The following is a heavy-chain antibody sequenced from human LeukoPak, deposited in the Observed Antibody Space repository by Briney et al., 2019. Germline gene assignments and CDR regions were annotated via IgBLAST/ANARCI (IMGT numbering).Heavy chain of an antibody. CDR1: GFTFSSYA. CDR3: AKDFGSIAAAVYYFDY. Sequence: GGSLRLSCAASGFTFSSYAMSWVRQAPGKGLEWVSAISGSGGSTYYADSVKGRFTISRDNSKNTLYPQMNSLRAEDTAVYYCAKDFGSIAAAVYYFDYWGQGTLVTVSS. CDR2: ISGSGGST. D-gene: IGHD6-13*01. V-gene: IGHV3-23*01. J-gene: IGHJ4*02.